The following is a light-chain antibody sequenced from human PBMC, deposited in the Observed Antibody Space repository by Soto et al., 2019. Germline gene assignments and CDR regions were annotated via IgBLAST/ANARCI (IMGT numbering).Light chain of an antibody. CDR3: QQANSFPSFT. Sequence: DIQMTQSPSSVSASVGDRVTITCRASQGISRWLAWYQQKPGKAPKLLIYAPTSLQSGGPSRFSGSGSGTDFTLTISSPQPEDGATYYCQQANSFPSFTFGPGTKVDIK. CDR2: APT. J-gene: IGKJ3*01. V-gene: IGKV1-12*02. CDR1: QGISRW.